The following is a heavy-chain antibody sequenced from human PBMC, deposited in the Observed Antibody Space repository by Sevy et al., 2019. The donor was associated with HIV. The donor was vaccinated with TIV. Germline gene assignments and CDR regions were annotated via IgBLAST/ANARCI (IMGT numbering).Heavy chain of an antibody. CDR3: ARGRSNFRY. CDR1: GASMSGYY. V-gene: IGHV4-59*13. J-gene: IGHJ4*02. D-gene: IGHD1-1*01. CDR2: IYDTGDT. Sequence: SETLSLTCTLSGASMSGYYWSWIRQPPGKGQEWIGYIYDTGDTNLNPSLKSRVTISQDTSKTQFSLSLSSVNTADTAVYYCARGRSNFRYWSQGTLVTVSS.